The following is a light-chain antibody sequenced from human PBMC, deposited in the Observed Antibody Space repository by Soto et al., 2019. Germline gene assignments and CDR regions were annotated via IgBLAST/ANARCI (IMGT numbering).Light chain of an antibody. V-gene: IGKV3-20*01. CDR1: QSISSSY. CDR2: GVS. J-gene: IGKJ1*01. Sequence: EIVLTQSPGTLSLSPGERATLSYRASQSISSSYLAWYQQKPGQAPRLLVYGVSSRASDVPDRFSGSGSGTDFTLTISSLEPEDSAVYYCQQYTDSRTFGQGTKVDIK. CDR3: QQYTDSRT.